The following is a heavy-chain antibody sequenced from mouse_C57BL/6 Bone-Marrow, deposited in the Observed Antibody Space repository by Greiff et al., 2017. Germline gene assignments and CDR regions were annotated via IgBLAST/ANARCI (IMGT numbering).Heavy chain of an antibody. J-gene: IGHJ3*01. CDR1: GYTFTSYW. V-gene: IGHV1-50*01. D-gene: IGHD4-1*01. CDR2: IDPSDSYT. CDR3: ASPGAWFAY. Sequence: QVQLQQPGAELVKPGASVKLSCKASGYTFTSYWMQWVKQRPGQGLEWIGEIDPSDSYTNYNQKFKGKATLTVDTSSSTAYMQLSSLTSEDSAVYYCASPGAWFAYRGQGTLVTVSA.